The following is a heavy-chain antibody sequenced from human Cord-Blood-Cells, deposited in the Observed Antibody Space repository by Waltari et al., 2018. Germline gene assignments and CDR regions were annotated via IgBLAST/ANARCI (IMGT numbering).Heavy chain of an antibody. CDR2: IYYSGST. CDR3: AHHSPRSSSSFDY. Sequence: QLQLQESGPGLVKPSATLSLTCTASGGPISSSRYHWGWIRQPPGKGLEWIGSIYYSGSTYYNPSLKSRVTISVDTSKNQFSLKLSSVTAADTAVYYCAHHSPRSSSSFDYWGQGTLVTVSS. D-gene: IGHD6-13*01. V-gene: IGHV4-39*07. CDR1: GGPISSSRYH. J-gene: IGHJ4*02.